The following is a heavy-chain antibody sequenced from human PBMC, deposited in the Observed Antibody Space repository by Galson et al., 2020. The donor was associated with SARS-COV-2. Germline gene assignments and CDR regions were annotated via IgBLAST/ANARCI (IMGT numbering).Heavy chain of an antibody. Sequence: GESLKISCTASGFTFGDYAMSWFRQAPGKGLEWVGFIRSKAYGGTTEYAASVKGRFTISRDDSKSIAYLQMNSLKTEDTAVYYCTRDHTIFGVVIRPLYYYYGMDVWGQGTTVTVSS. D-gene: IGHD3-3*01. CDR2: IRSKAYGGTT. CDR3: TRDHTIFGVVIRPLYYYYGMDV. V-gene: IGHV3-49*03. J-gene: IGHJ6*02. CDR1: GFTFGDYA.